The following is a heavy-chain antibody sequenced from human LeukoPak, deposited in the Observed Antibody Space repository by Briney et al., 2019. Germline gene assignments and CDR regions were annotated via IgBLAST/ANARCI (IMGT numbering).Heavy chain of an antibody. D-gene: IGHD3-3*01. Sequence: ASVKVSCKASGYTFTSYDINWVRQATGQGLEWMGWMNPNSGNTGYAQKFQGRVTMTRNTSISTAYMELSSLRSEDTAVYYCARGREFTIFGVVITNYYYYYMDVWGKGTTVTVSS. CDR1: GYTFTSYD. J-gene: IGHJ6*03. CDR2: MNPNSGNT. CDR3: ARGREFTIFGVVITNYYYYYMDV. V-gene: IGHV1-8*01.